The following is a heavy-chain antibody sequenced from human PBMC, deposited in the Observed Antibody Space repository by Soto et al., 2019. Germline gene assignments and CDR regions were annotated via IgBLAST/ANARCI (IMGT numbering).Heavy chain of an antibody. J-gene: IGHJ5*02. CDR2: VSHSGST. CDR3: VREVPGVREVIRNWFDP. D-gene: IGHD3-10*01. CDR1: GDSITNTYW. Sequence: QVQLQESGPGLVKPSGTLSLICAVSGDSITNTYWWSWVRQPPGKGLEWIGEVSHSGSTNYNPSRMSRLTISVAKSKHQFSLRLSSVTAADPAVYYCVREVPGVREVIRNWFDPWGQGTLVTVSS. V-gene: IGHV4-4*02.